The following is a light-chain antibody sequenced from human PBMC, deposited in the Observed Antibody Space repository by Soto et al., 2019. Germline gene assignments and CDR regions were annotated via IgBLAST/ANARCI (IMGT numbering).Light chain of an antibody. CDR3: NSYTTSSTLVV. CDR2: EVS. Sequence: QSVLTQPASVSGSPGQSITISCTGTSGDVGGYNSVSWYQQHPGKAPKLMIYEVSYRPSGVSNRLSGSKSGNTASLTISGLQAEDEADYYCNSYTTSSTLVVFGGGTKLTVL. V-gene: IGLV2-14*01. J-gene: IGLJ2*01. CDR1: SGDVGGYNS.